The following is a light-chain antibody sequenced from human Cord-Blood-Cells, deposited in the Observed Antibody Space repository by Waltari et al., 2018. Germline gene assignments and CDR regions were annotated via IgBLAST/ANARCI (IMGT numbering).Light chain of an antibody. CDR3: QQYYSYPRT. CDR2: AAS. CDR1: QGISSY. V-gene: IGKV1-8*01. Sequence: AIRMTQSPSPFSASTGDRVTITCRASQGISSYLAWYQQKPGKAPKVLIYAASTLQSGVPSRFSGSGSETDFTLTISCLQSEDFATYYCQQYYSYPRTFGQGTKVEIK. J-gene: IGKJ1*01.